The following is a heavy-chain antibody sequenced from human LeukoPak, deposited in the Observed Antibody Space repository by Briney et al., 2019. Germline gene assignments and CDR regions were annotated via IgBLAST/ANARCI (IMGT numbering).Heavy chain of an antibody. CDR1: GFTVSSNY. J-gene: IGHJ4*02. V-gene: IGHV3-53*01. D-gene: IGHD3-9*01. CDR3: AKFYDISTGYFDC. Sequence: GGSLRLSCEASGFTVSSNYMNWVRQAPGKGLEWVAVIYSGGSTYYADSVKGRFTISRDNSKNTLYLQVNSLRAEDTAVYYCAKFYDISTGYFDCWGQGTLVTVSS. CDR2: IYSGGST.